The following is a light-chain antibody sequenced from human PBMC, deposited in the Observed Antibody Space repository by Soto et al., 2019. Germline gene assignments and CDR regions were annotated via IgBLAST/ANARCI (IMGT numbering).Light chain of an antibody. CDR2: YVD. V-gene: IGLV2-14*03. Sequence: QSVLTQPASVSGSPGQSITISCTGTSRDVGAYDYVSWYLQYPDKAPQLLIYYVDHRPSGVSSRFSGSKSGNTASLTISGLQAEDEGDYYCCSYADGGIYFFGTGTKVTVL. CDR3: CSYADGGIYF. J-gene: IGLJ1*01. CDR1: SRDVGAYDY.